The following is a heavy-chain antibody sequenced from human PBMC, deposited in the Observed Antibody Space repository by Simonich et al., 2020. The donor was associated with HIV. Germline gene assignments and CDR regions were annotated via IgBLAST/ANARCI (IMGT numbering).Heavy chain of an antibody. V-gene: IGHV2-5*02. Sequence: QITLKESGPTLVKPTQTLTLTCTFSGVSLSTSGVGMGWIRQPPGKALEWLALIYWDDDKSYSPSLKSRLTITKDTSKNQVVLIMNNMDPVDTATYYCAHRRLNWGGDYFDYWGQGTLVTVSS. CDR1: GVSLSTSGVG. J-gene: IGHJ4*02. D-gene: IGHD7-27*01. CDR3: AHRRLNWGGDYFDY. CDR2: IYWDDDK.